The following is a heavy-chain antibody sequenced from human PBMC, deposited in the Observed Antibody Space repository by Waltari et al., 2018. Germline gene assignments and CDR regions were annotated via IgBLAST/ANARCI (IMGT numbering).Heavy chain of an antibody. J-gene: IGHJ6*02. V-gene: IGHV3-7*01. D-gene: IGHD3-3*01. CDR3: ARVPPSVFGVGISYYGMDV. CDR2: IKQDGSEK. CDR1: GFTFSSYW. Sequence: EVQLVESGGGLVQPGGSLRLSCAASGFTFSSYWMSWVRQAPGKGLEWVANIKQDGSEKYYVGSVKGRFTIARDNAKNSLYLQMNSLRAEDTAVYYCARVPPSVFGVGISYYGMDVWGQGTTVTVSS.